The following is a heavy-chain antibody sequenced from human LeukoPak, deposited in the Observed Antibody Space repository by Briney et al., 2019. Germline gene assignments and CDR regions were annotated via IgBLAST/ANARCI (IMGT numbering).Heavy chain of an antibody. V-gene: IGHV1-2*02. CDR3: ARGGMIVVVVAATRSDAFDI. CDR1: GYTFRNYY. Sequence: ASVKVSCKASGYTFRNYYIHWLRHAPGQGLEWMGWLNPNTGGTYYPQKFQGRVTMTRDMSFSTAYMELSRLNSADTAVYYCARGGMIVVVVAATRSDAFDIWGQGTMVTVSS. J-gene: IGHJ3*02. D-gene: IGHD2-15*01. CDR2: LNPNTGGT.